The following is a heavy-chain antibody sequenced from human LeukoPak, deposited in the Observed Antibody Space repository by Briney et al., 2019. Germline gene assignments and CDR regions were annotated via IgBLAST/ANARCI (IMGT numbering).Heavy chain of an antibody. CDR2: INPNSGGA. CDR1: GYTFTGYY. J-gene: IGHJ6*02. CDR3: ARRAVYYYYGMDV. Sequence: ASVKVSCKASGYTFTGYYIHWVRQGPGQGLEWMGWINPNSGGANYAQKFQGRVTMARDTPISTAYIELTRLNSDDTAVYYCARRAVYYYYGMDVWGQGSTVTVSS. D-gene: IGHD6-25*01. V-gene: IGHV1-2*02.